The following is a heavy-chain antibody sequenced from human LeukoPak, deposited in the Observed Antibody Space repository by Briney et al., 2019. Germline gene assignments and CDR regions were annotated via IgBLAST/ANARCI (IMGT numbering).Heavy chain of an antibody. CDR1: GVSISSSNSC. CDR2: IYYSGNT. D-gene: IGHD3-22*01. J-gene: IGHJ4*02. CDR3: ARAPHFFDTSGSRYYFDY. Sequence: PSETLSLTCTVSGVSISSSNSCWGWIRQPPGKGLEWIGSIYYSGNTYYNASLKSQVSISIDTSRNQFSLRLTSVTAADTAVYYCARAPHFFDTSGSRYYFDYWGQGALVTVSS. V-gene: IGHV4-39*01.